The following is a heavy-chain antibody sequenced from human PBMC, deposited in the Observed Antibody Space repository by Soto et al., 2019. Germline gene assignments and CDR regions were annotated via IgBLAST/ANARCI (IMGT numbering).Heavy chain of an antibody. CDR1: VFPFGANA. CDR3: ATEMGATQGPFDN. J-gene: IGHJ4*02. CDR2: LSNTGRRT. Sequence: AGGSLRLSCVVSVFPFGANAMSWVRQAPGKGLEWVSGLSNTGRRTSYADSVKGRFNISRDNSENTVYLQTSSLRVEDTAVYYCATEMGATQGPFDNWGQGTLVTVSS. D-gene: IGHD1-26*01. V-gene: IGHV3-23*01.